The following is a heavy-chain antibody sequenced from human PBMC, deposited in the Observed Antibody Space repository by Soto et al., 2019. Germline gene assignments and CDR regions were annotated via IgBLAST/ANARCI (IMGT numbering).Heavy chain of an antibody. Sequence: GGSLRLSCAASGFTFSSYAMSWVRQAPGRGLEWVSAISGGGGSTYYADSVKGRFTISRDNSKNTLYLQMNSLRAEDTAVYYCAKVQIGIQLWSDFDYWGQGTLVTVSS. CDR2: ISGGGGST. J-gene: IGHJ4*02. D-gene: IGHD5-18*01. CDR3: AKVQIGIQLWSDFDY. CDR1: GFTFSSYA. V-gene: IGHV3-23*01.